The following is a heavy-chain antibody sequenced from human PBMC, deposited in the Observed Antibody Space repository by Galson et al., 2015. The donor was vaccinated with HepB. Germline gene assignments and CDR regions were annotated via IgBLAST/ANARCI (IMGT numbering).Heavy chain of an antibody. D-gene: IGHD2-8*01. Sequence: QSGAEVKKPGESLKISCKGSGYSLTSYWIGWVRQMPGKGLEWMGIIYPGDSDTRYSPSFQGQVTISADKSISTAYLQWSSLKASDTAMYYCARQVGDVCTNGVCYSGRSFDYWGQGTLVTVSS. CDR1: GYSLTSYW. CDR3: ARQVGDVCTNGVCYSGRSFDY. J-gene: IGHJ4*02. V-gene: IGHV5-51*01. CDR2: IYPGDSDT.